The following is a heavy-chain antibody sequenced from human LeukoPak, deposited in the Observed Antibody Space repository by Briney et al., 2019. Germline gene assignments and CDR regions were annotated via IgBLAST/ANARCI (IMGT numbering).Heavy chain of an antibody. V-gene: IGHV3-23*01. CDR2: SSSSDDGK. D-gene: IGHD1-26*01. J-gene: IGHJ4*01. CDR3: AKAPVTSCRGAFCYPFDY. CDR1: GLSLNSYA. Sequence: HPGGSLRLSCTASGLSLNSYAISWVRQVPGKGLEWVSASSSSDDGKWYADSVQGRFTISRDTSKNTVYLQMNSLRVEDAGVYFCAKAPVTSCRGAFCYPFDYWGHGTLVTVSS.